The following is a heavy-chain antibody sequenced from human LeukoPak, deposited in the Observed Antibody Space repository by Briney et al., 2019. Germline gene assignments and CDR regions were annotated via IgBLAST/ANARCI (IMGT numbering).Heavy chain of an antibody. V-gene: IGHV3-7*04. J-gene: IGHJ3*02. Sequence: GGSLGLSCAASGFTFRSYRMNWVRQAPGKGLEWVASIKQGESERYYVDSVNGRFTISRDNAKNSLDLQMNSLRAEDTAVYYCARGDNSAFDIWGQGTRVTVS. D-gene: IGHD3-22*01. CDR2: IKQGESER. CDR1: GFTFRSYR. CDR3: ARGDNSAFDI.